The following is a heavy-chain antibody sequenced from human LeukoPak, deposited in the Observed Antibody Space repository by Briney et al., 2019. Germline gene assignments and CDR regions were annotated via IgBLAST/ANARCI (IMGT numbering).Heavy chain of an antibody. Sequence: GGSLTLFCAASGFTLSKAWMSWVRQAPGKGLEGVGRIKSKTDGGTTDYAAPVKGRFTIAIEDSQNTVYLQMNSLKTEDTAVYYCSYFYDSSGYPQFDYWGQGTLVTVSS. V-gene: IGHV3-15*01. CDR3: SYFYDSSGYPQFDY. J-gene: IGHJ4*02. CDR1: GFTLSKAW. CDR2: IKSKTDGGTT. D-gene: IGHD3-22*01.